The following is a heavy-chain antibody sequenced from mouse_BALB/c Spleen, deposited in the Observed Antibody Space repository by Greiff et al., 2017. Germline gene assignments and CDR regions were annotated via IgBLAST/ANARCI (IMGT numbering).Heavy chain of an antibody. Sequence: QVQLQQSGAELVRPGTSVKVSCKASGYAFTNYLIEWVKQRPGQGLEWIGVINPGSGGTNYNEKFKGKATLTADKSSSTAYMQLSSLTSDDSAVYFCARRDTGVDAMDYWGQGTSVTVSS. D-gene: IGHD1-1*01. V-gene: IGHV1-54*01. J-gene: IGHJ4*01. CDR2: INPGSGGT. CDR3: ARRDTGVDAMDY. CDR1: GYAFTNYL.